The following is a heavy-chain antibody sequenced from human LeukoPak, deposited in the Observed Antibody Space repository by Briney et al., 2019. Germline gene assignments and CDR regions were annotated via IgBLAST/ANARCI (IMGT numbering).Heavy chain of an antibody. CDR2: ISGSGGST. J-gene: IGHJ4*02. Sequence: GGSLRLSCAASGFTFSSYAMSWVRQAPGKGREWVSAISGSGGSTYYADSVKGRFTISRDNSKNTLYLQMNSLRAEDTAVYYCAKRTTYYYDSSGFTDYWGQGTLVTVSS. CDR3: AKRTTYYYDSSGFTDY. V-gene: IGHV3-23*01. CDR1: GFTFSSYA. D-gene: IGHD3-22*01.